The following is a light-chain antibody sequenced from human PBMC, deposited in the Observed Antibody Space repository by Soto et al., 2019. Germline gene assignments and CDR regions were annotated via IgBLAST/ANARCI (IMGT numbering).Light chain of an antibody. J-gene: IGKJ2*01. CDR1: QSVSSSH. CDR3: QQYENSPRT. V-gene: IGKV3-20*01. CDR2: GAS. Sequence: EIVLTQSPGTLALSPGERAILSCRASQSVSSSHLAWYQQKRGQAPRLLIYGASSRATGIPDRFSGSGSGTDFTLTISRLEPEDFAMYYCQQYENSPRTFGQGTKLEIK.